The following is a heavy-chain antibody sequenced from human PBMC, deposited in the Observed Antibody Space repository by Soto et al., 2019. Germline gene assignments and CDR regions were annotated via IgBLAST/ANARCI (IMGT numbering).Heavy chain of an antibody. J-gene: IGHJ6*02. CDR1: GFSLSTSGVG. Sequence: QITLKESGPTLVKPTQTLTLTCTFSGFSLSTSGVGVGWIRQPPGKALEWLALIYWDDDKRYSPSLKSRLTISQXNXKNPVVLTMTNMDPVDTATYYCAHSQGGRYYYGMDVWGQGTTVTVSS. D-gene: IGHD1-26*01. V-gene: IGHV2-5*02. CDR2: IYWDDDK. CDR3: AHSQGGRYYYGMDV.